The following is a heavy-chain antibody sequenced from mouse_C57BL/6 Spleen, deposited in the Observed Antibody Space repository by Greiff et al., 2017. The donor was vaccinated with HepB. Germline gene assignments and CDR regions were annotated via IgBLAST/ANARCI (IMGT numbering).Heavy chain of an antibody. CDR1: GYAFTNYL. D-gene: IGHD2-1*01. V-gene: IGHV1-54*01. Sequence: QVQLQQSGAELVRPGTSVKVSCKASGYAFTNYLIEWVKQRPGQGLEWIGVINPGSGGTNYNEKFKGKATLTADKSSSTAYMQLSSLTSEDSAVYFCARGGYGNDAMDYWGQGTSVTVSS. CDR3: ARGGYGNDAMDY. CDR2: INPGSGGT. J-gene: IGHJ4*01.